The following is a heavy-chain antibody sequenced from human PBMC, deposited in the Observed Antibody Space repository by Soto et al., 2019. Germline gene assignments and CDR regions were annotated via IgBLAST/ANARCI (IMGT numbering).Heavy chain of an antibody. CDR2: ISGSGGST. J-gene: IGHJ3*02. CDR1: VFTFISYA. CDR3: AKRWELLAFDI. D-gene: IGHD1-26*01. Sequence: GGSLRLSCASSVFTFISYAMSWVRQAPGKGLEWVSAISGSGGSTYYADSVKGRFTISRDNSKNTLYLQMNSLRAEDTAVYYCAKRWELLAFDIWGQGTMVTVSS. V-gene: IGHV3-23*01.